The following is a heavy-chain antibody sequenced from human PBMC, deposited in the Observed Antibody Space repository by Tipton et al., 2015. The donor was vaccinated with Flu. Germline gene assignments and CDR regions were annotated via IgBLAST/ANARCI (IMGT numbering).Heavy chain of an antibody. D-gene: IGHD3-10*01. CDR3: ARQRPHPLIWFGESDY. J-gene: IGHJ4*02. V-gene: IGHV4-39*01. Sequence: TLSLTCTVSGGSISSSSYYWGWIRQPPGKGLEWIGSIYYSGSTYYNPSLKSRVTISVDTSKNQFSLKLSSVTAADTAVYYCARQRPHPLIWFGESDYWGQGTLVTVSS. CDR1: GGSISSSSYY. CDR2: IYYSGST.